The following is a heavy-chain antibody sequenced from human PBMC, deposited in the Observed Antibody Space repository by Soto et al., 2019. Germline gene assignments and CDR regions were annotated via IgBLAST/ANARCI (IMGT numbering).Heavy chain of an antibody. CDR3: APVPWGYYAIDV. V-gene: IGHV1-3*01. J-gene: IGHJ6*02. Sequence: QVQLVQSGAEVKKPGASVKVSCKASGYTFTTYAMHWVRQAPGQRLEWMGWINAGNGNTKYSQKSPGRVTITRDTSAITAYMDLSSLRSADTAVYYCAPVPWGYYAIDVSGQGTTVTVSS. D-gene: IGHD3-16*01. CDR1: GYTFTTYA. CDR2: INAGNGNT.